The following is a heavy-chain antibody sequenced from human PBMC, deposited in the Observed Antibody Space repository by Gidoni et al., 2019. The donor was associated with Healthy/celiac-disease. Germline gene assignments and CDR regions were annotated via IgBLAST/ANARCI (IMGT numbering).Heavy chain of an antibody. CDR2: IKSKTDGGTT. CDR3: TTEAAAGTSGEYFQH. CDR1: GFTSSNAW. J-gene: IGHJ1*01. Sequence: EVQLVESGGGLVQPGGSLRLSCAASGFTSSNAWMSWVRQAPGKGLEWVGRIKSKTDGGTTDYAAPVKGRFTISRDDSKNTLYLQMNSLKTEDTAVYYCTTEAAAGTSGEYFQHWGQGTLVTVSS. V-gene: IGHV3-15*01. D-gene: IGHD6-13*01.